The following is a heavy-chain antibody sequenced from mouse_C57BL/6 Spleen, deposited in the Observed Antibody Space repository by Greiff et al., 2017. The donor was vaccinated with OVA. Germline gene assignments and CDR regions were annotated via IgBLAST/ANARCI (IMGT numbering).Heavy chain of an antibody. CDR2: INPNNGGT. V-gene: IGHV1-26*01. CDR3: ARRSTPLDY. CDR1: GYTFTDYY. J-gene: IGHJ2*01. D-gene: IGHD1-1*01. Sequence: EVQLQQSGPELVKPGASVKISCKASGYTFTDYYMNWVKQSHGKSLEWIGDINPNNGGTSYNQKFKGKATLTVDKSSSTAYMELRSLTSEDSAVYYCARRSTPLDYWGQGTTLTVSS.